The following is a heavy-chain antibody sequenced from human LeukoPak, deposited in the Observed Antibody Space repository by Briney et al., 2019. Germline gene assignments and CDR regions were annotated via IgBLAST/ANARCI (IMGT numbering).Heavy chain of an antibody. D-gene: IGHD6-13*01. J-gene: IGHJ4*02. V-gene: IGHV4-39*07. CDR3: ARDLIAAAGNYYFDY. CDR1: GGSISSSSYY. CDR2: IYYSGST. Sequence: SETLSLTCTVSGGSISSSSYYWGWIRQPPGKGLEWIGSIYYSGSTYYNPSLKSRVTISVDTSKNQFSLKLSSVTAADTAVYYCARDLIAAAGNYYFDYWGQGTLVTVSS.